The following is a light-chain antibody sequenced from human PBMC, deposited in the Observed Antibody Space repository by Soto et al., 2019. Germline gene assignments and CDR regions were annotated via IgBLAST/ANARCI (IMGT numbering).Light chain of an antibody. CDR1: QALFNGSNY. J-gene: IGKJ1*01. CDR3: QQSDPSPVT. Sequence: DIVMTQSPDSLAVSLGERATITCKSSQALFNGSNYLAWYPQKAGQPPVLLIYWASTREAGVPDRFRGSGSGTEFTLTIGSLQAEDAAGYYCQQSDPSPVTFGRGTKVEIK. V-gene: IGKV4-1*01. CDR2: WAS.